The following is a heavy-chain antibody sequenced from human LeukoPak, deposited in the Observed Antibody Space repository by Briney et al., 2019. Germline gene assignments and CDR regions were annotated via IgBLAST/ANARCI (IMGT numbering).Heavy chain of an antibody. CDR3: ATPRGYSYGLGWFDP. V-gene: IGHV1-24*01. CDR1: GYTLTELS. CDR2: FDPEDGET. J-gene: IGHJ5*02. Sequence: ASVKVSCTVSGYTLTELSMHWVRQAPGKGLEWMGGFDPEDGETIYAQKFQGRVTMTEDTSTDTAYMELSSLRSEDTAVYYCATPRGYSYGLGWFDPWGQGTLVTVSS. D-gene: IGHD5-18*01.